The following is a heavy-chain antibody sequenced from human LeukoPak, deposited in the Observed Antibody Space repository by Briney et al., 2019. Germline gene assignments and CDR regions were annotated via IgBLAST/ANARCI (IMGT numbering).Heavy chain of an antibody. Sequence: GGSLRLSCAASGFTFSSYSMNWGRQAPGKGLGWVSSISSSSSDIYYADSVKGRFTISRDNAKTSLYLQMNSLRAEDTAMYYCARWGITMVRGVIIPTRNFDYWGQGTLVTVSS. J-gene: IGHJ4*02. CDR3: ARWGITMVRGVIIPTRNFDY. V-gene: IGHV3-21*01. CDR2: ISSSSSDI. CDR1: GFTFSSYS. D-gene: IGHD3-10*01.